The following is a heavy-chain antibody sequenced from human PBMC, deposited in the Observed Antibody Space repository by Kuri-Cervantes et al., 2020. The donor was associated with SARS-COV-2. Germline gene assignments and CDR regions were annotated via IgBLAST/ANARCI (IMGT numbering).Heavy chain of an antibody. D-gene: IGHD3-16*01. Sequence: GGSLRLSCAASGFTFSSYWMNWVRQAPGKGLEWLASIKQDGSGQYYVDSVKGRFTISRDNAKNSLFLQMNSLRAEDTAVYYCARDNPLYYWGQGTLVTVSS. CDR2: IKQDGSGQ. CDR1: GFTFSSYW. CDR3: ARDNPLYY. V-gene: IGHV3-7*04. J-gene: IGHJ4*02.